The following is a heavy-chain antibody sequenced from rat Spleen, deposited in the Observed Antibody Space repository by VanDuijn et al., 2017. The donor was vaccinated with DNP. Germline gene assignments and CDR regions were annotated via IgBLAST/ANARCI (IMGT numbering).Heavy chain of an antibody. CDR1: GFTFSNYG. CDR2: IWTGGSI. CDR3: ARDAAHTMGLDY. Sequence: VQLVESGGGLVQPGRSLKLSCAASGFTFSNYGMHWIRQPPGKGLEWMGVIWTGGSIEYNSLLKSRLSISRDTSKSQVFLKMNSLQTEDTGTYYCARDAAHTMGLDYWGQGVMVTVSS. J-gene: IGHJ2*01. D-gene: IGHD1-7*01. V-gene: IGHV2-45*01.